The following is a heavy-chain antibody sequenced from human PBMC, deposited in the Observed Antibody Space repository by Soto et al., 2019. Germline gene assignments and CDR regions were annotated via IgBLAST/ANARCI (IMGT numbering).Heavy chain of an antibody. J-gene: IGHJ5*02. Sequence: SETPSLTCTVSGGSISSSSYYWGWIRQPPGKGLEWIGSIYYSGSTYYNPSLKSRVTISVDTSKNQFSLKLSSVTAADTAVYYCARAGVKFVIFGVAGVGRNWFDPWGQGTLVTVSS. CDR2: IYYSGST. CDR1: GGSISSSSYY. V-gene: IGHV4-39*01. D-gene: IGHD3-3*01. CDR3: ARAGVKFVIFGVAGVGRNWFDP.